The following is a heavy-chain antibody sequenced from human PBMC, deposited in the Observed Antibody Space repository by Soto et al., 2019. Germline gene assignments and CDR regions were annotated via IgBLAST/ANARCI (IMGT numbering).Heavy chain of an antibody. Sequence: SETLSLTCTVSGGSISSSSYYWGWIRQPPGKGLEWIGSIYYSGSTYYNPSLKSRVTISVDTSKNQFSLKLSSVTAADTAVYYCARHDWADWYFDHWGRGTLVTVSS. CDR3: ARHDWADWYFDH. D-gene: IGHD3-9*01. V-gene: IGHV4-39*01. CDR1: GGSISSSSYY. J-gene: IGHJ2*01. CDR2: IYYSGST.